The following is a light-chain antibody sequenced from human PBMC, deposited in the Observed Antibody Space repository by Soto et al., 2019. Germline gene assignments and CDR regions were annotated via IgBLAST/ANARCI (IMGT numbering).Light chain of an antibody. CDR1: SSDVGGNDY. J-gene: IGLJ2*01. CDR2: DVN. V-gene: IGLV2-11*01. CDR3: CSYAGSNTLV. Sequence: QSALTQPRSVSGSPGQSVTISCTGSSSDVGGNDYVSWSQHHPGKAPRLMIYDVNKRPSGVPDRFSGSKSGNTASLTISGLQAEDEADYYCCSYAGSNTLVFGGGTQLTVL.